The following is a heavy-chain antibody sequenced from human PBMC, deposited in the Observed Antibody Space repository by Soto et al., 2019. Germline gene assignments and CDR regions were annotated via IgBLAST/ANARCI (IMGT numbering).Heavy chain of an antibody. V-gene: IGHV1-69*12. CDR1: GGTFSSYA. CDR2: IIPIFGTA. CDR3: ARSGVGAAGLGNWFDP. J-gene: IGHJ5*02. Sequence: QVQLVQSGAEVKKPGSSVKVSCKASGGTFSSYAISWVRQAPGQGLEWMGGIIPIFGTANYAQKFQGRVTITADDPTSTAYIELSSLRSEDTAVYYCARSGVGAAGLGNWFDPWGQGTLVTVSS. D-gene: IGHD2-15*01.